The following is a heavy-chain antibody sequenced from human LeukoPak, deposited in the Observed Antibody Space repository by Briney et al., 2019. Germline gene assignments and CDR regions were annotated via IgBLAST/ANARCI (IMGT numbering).Heavy chain of an antibody. V-gene: IGHV3-30-3*01. Sequence: GGSLRLSCAASGFTFSSYAMHWVRQAPGKGLEWVAVISYDGSNKYYADSVKGRFTISRDNSKNTLYLQMNSLRAEDTAVYYCARDSSDAFDIWGQGTMVTVSS. CDR2: ISYDGSNK. CDR1: GFTFSSYA. J-gene: IGHJ3*02. CDR3: ARDSSDAFDI.